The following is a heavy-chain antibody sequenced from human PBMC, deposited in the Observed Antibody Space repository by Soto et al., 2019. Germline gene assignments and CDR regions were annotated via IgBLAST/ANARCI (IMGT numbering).Heavy chain of an antibody. CDR3: ARASPPRYYVFWSGPESRNYSYSYMDV. V-gene: IGHV5-51*01. J-gene: IGHJ6*03. CDR2: IYPGDSDT. Sequence: PGESLKISCKGSGYSFTSYWIGWVRQMPGKGLEWMGIIYPGDSDTRYSPSFQGQVTISADKSISTAYLQWSSLKASDTAMYYCARASPPRYYVFWSGPESRNYSYSYMDVWGKGTTVTVSS. D-gene: IGHD3-3*01. CDR1: GYSFTSYW.